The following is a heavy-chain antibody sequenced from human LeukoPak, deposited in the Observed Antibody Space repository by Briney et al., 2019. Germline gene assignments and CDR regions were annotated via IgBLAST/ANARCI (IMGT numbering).Heavy chain of an antibody. CDR3: ARCGMGYQVLYGYDGLDV. Sequence: PGGSLRLSCSGSGFIFGSYAVSWVRQAPGRGLEWVATIVGRGGDTYDSESVKGRFTILRDNSKDMVYLQMTSLRVDDTAIYYCARCGMGYQVLYGYDGLDVWGQGTTVTASS. J-gene: IGHJ6*02. V-gene: IGHV3-23*01. CDR2: IVGRGGDT. CDR1: GFIFGSYA. D-gene: IGHD2-2*01.